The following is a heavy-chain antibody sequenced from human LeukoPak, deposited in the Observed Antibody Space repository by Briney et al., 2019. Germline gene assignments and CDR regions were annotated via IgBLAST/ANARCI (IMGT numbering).Heavy chain of an antibody. CDR1: GYTFTSYG. D-gene: IGHD3-16*01. CDR2: ISAYNGNT. Sequence: ASVRVSCKASGYTFTSYGIRWVRQAPGQGLEWMGWISAYNGNTNYAQKRQGRATMTTDTSTSTAYMELRSLRSDDTAVYYCARDNLNWGWFDPWGQGTLVTVSS. J-gene: IGHJ5*02. V-gene: IGHV1-18*04. CDR3: ARDNLNWGWFDP.